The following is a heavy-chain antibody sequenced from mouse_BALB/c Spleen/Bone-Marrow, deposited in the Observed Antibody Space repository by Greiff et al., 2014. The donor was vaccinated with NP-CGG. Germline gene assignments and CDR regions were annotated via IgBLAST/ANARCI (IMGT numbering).Heavy chain of an antibody. Sequence: VQLHQSGAELVRSGASVKLSCTASGFNIKDYYMHWVKQRPEQGLEWIGWIDPENGDTEYAPKFQGKATMTADTSSNTAYLQLSSLTSEDTAVYYCNGNYYAMDYWGQGTSVTVSS. V-gene: IGHV14-4*02. CDR3: NGNYYAMDY. D-gene: IGHD2-1*01. J-gene: IGHJ4*01. CDR2: IDPENGDT. CDR1: GFNIKDYY.